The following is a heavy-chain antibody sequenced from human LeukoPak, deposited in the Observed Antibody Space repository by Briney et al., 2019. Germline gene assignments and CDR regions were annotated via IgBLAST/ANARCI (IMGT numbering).Heavy chain of an antibody. CDR3: ARRVDRYFDWLLEWDYFDY. V-gene: IGHV5-51*01. Sequence: GESLKISCKGSGYSFTSSWIGWVRQMPGKGLEWMGIIYPGDSDTRYSPSFQGQVTISADKSISTAYLQWSSLKASDTAMYYCARRVDRYFDWLLEWDYFDYWGQGTLVTVSS. D-gene: IGHD3-9*01. CDR2: IYPGDSDT. J-gene: IGHJ4*02. CDR1: GYSFTSSW.